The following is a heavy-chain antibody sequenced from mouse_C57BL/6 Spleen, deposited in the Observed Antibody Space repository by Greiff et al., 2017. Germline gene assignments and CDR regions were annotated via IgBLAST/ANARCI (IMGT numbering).Heavy chain of an antibody. V-gene: IGHV1-81*01. CDR1: GYTFTSYG. J-gene: IGHJ3*01. CDR2: IYPRSGNT. Sequence: QVQLQQSGAELARPGASVKLSCKASGYTFTSYGISWVKQRTGQGLEWIGEIYPRSGNTYYNEKFKGKATLTADKSSSTAYMELRSLTSEDSAVYFCARGYYDHDGGRFAYWGQGTLVTVSA. D-gene: IGHD2-4*01. CDR3: ARGYYDHDGGRFAY.